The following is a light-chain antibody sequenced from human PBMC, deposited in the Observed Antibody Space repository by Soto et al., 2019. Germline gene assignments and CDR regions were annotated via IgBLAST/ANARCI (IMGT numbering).Light chain of an antibody. V-gene: IGLV2-14*01. Sequence: QSALTQPASVSGSPGQSITISCTGTSSDVGGYNYVSWYQQHPGKAPKLMIYDVNTRPSGVSNRFSGSKSGNTAYLTISGLHAEDEADYYCSSYTSSISFGGGTKLTVL. J-gene: IGLJ2*01. CDR3: SSYTSSIS. CDR1: SSDVGGYNY. CDR2: DVN.